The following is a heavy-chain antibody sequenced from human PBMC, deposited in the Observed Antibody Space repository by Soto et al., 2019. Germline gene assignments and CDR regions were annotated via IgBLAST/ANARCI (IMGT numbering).Heavy chain of an antibody. Sequence: PGGSLRLSCASSGFTFSSYGMNWVRQAPGKGLEWVAVISFNGSNQYYADSVKGRFTISRDNSKNTLYLQLNSLRAEDNDVYYCAKDLIAAADYWGQGTPVTVSS. V-gene: IGHV3-30*18. CDR1: GFTFSSYG. D-gene: IGHD6-25*01. CDR2: ISFNGSNQ. J-gene: IGHJ4*02. CDR3: AKDLIAAADY.